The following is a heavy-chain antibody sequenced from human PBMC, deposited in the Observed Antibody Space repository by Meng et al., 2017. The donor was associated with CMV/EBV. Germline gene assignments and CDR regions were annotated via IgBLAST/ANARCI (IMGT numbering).Heavy chain of an antibody. Sequence: GESLKISCAASGFTFSSYSMNWVRQAPGKGLEWVLSISSSSSYIYYADSVKGRFTISRDNAKNSLYLQMNSLRAEDTAVYYCASLGSSSTFDIWGQGTMVTVSS. D-gene: IGHD6-6*01. CDR3: ASLGSSSTFDI. V-gene: IGHV3-21*01. CDR2: ISSSSSYI. CDR1: GFTFSSYS. J-gene: IGHJ3*02.